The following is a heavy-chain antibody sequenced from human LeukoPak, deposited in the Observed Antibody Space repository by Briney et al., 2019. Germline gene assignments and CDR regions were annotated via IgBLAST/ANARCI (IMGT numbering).Heavy chain of an antibody. CDR1: GYTFSNFG. Sequence: ASVKVSCKASGYTFSNFGINWVRQAPGQGLEWIAWISGNNGNPNYGQKFQGRFTVTTDSSTSTAYMELRNLRSDDTAVYYCARGGTSTDDYWGEGTLVTVSS. D-gene: IGHD1-26*01. CDR3: ARGGTSTDDY. J-gene: IGHJ4*02. CDR2: ISGNNGNP. V-gene: IGHV1-18*01.